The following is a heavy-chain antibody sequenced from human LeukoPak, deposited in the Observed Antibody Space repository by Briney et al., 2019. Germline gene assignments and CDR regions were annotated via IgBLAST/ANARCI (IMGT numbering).Heavy chain of an antibody. CDR3: SSRPTAATTLLEVD. CDR1: GFTFSGST. J-gene: IGHJ4*02. CDR2: IRSQAHSYAT. Sequence: GGSLRLSCAASGFTFSGSTIHWVRQASGKGLEWVGRIRSQAHSYATAYAASVKDRFTISRDDSKNTAYLQINSLKTEDTGVYYCSSRPTAATTLLEVDWGQGTLVTVSS. D-gene: IGHD1-1*01. V-gene: IGHV3-73*01.